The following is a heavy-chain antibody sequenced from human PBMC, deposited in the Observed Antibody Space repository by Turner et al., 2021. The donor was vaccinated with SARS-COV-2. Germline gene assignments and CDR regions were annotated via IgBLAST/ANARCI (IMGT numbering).Heavy chain of an antibody. CDR2: INPSGGST. Sequence: QVQLVQSGAEVKKPGASVKVSCKASGYTFTSYYMQWVRQAPGQGLEWMGIINPSGGSTSYAQKFQGRVTMTRDTSTSTVYMEMSSLRSEDTAVYYCARDLTIVRATSLDYYYGMDVWGQGTTVTVSS. J-gene: IGHJ6*02. V-gene: IGHV1-46*03. CDR1: GYTFTSYY. D-gene: IGHD1-26*01. CDR3: ARDLTIVRATSLDYYYGMDV.